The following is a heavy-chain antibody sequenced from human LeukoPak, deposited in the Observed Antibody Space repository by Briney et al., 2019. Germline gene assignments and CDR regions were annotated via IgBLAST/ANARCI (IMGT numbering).Heavy chain of an antibody. V-gene: IGHV3-64*01. J-gene: IGHJ3*02. D-gene: IGHD2-15*01. Sequence: GGSLRLSCAASGFTFSNYAMHWVRQAPGKGLEYVSAISSNGGSTYYANSVKGRFTISRDNSKNTLYLQMGSLRAEDMAVYYCARGDSLKNDAFDIWGQGTMVTVSS. CDR1: GFTFSNYA. CDR3: ARGDSLKNDAFDI. CDR2: ISSNGGST.